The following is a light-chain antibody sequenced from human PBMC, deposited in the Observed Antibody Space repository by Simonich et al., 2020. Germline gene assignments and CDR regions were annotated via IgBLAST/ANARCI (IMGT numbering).Light chain of an antibody. Sequence: DIVMTQTPLSLSVTPGQPASISCKSSQSLLHIDGKTYLYWYLQKPGQSPQLLIYEDSNRFSVVPDRFSGSGSGTDFTLKISRVEAEDVGVYYCMQSIQLPRTFGQGTKVEIK. CDR2: EDS. CDR3: MQSIQLPRT. CDR1: QSLLHIDGKTY. V-gene: IGKV2D-29*02. J-gene: IGKJ1*01.